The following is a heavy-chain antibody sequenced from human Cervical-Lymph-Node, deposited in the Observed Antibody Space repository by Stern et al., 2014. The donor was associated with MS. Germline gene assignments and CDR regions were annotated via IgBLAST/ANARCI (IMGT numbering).Heavy chain of an antibody. CDR2: IWYDGTNK. V-gene: IGHV3-33*01. J-gene: IGHJ4*02. CDR3: ARGDGFRSRRGLDY. CDR1: GFTFRSYG. Sequence: QVQLVQSGGGVVQPGRSLRLSCVASGFTFRSYGMVWVRQAPGKGLECVAYIWYDGTNKYYVDSVKGRFTISRDNSKNTLYLQMDTLRVEDTAVYYCARGDGFRSRRGLDYWGQGTLVTVSS. D-gene: IGHD6-13*01.